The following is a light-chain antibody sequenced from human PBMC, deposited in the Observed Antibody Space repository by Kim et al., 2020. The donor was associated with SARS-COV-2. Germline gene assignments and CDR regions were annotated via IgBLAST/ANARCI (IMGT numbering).Light chain of an antibody. CDR3: QQYGSSPQT. V-gene: IGKV3-20*01. Sequence: EIVLTQSPGTLSLSPGERATLSCRASRSVSSSYLAWYQQKPGQAPRLLIYGASSRATGIPDRFSGSGSGTDFTLTISRLEPEDFAVYYCQQYGSSPQTFGQGTKAEIK. CDR2: GAS. J-gene: IGKJ1*01. CDR1: RSVSSSY.